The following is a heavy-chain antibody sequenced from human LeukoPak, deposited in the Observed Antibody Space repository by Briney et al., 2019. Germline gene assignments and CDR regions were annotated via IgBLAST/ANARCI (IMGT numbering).Heavy chain of an antibody. CDR3: ARPGSYYSNWFDP. J-gene: IGHJ5*02. D-gene: IGHD3-10*01. CDR1: GYTFTGYY. V-gene: IGHV1-2*02. CDR2: INPNSGGT. Sequence: GASVTVSCTASGYTFTGYYMHWVRQAPGQGLEWMGWINPNSGGTNYAQKLQGRVTMTRDTSISTAYMELSRLRSDDTAVYYCARPGSYYSNWFDPWGQGTLVTVSS.